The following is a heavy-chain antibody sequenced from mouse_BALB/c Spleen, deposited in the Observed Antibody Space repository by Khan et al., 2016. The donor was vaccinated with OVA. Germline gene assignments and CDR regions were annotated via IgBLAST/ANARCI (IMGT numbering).Heavy chain of an antibody. CDR2: IGPGSGNT. CDR1: GYTFTSYW. CDR3: ARSNYYGSSLYAMDY. V-gene: IGHV1S41*01. J-gene: IGHJ4*01. Sequence: DLVKPGASVKLSCKASGYTFTSYWINWIKQRPGQGLEWVGHIGPGSGNTYYNEIFKGKATLTVDTSSSTAYIQLSSLSSEDSAVXFCARSNYYGSSLYAMDYWVQGTSVTVSS. D-gene: IGHD1-1*01.